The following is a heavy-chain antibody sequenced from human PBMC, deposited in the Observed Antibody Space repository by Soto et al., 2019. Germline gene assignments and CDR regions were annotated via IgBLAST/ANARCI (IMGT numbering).Heavy chain of an antibody. Sequence: GGSLRLSCAASGFTFSSYSMNWVRQAPGKGLEWVSYISSSSSTIYYADSVKGRFTISRDNANNSLYLQMNSLRAEDTAVDYCARGLVVVASMRGYYFDYWGQGTLVTVSS. V-gene: IGHV3-48*01. CDR1: GFTFSSYS. J-gene: IGHJ4*02. CDR2: ISSSSSTI. D-gene: IGHD2-15*01. CDR3: ARGLVVVASMRGYYFDY.